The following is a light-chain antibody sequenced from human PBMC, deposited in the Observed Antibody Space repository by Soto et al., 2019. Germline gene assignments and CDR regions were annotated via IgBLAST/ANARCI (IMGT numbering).Light chain of an antibody. CDR3: QQRSNWPPA. CDR1: QSVNSY. CDR2: DAS. J-gene: IGKJ4*01. Sequence: EIVLTQSPATLSLSPGERDNLSCRASQSVNSYLAWYQQKPGQGPRLLIYDASNMATGIPARFSGSGSGTDFTLTISSLEPEDVAVYYCQQRSNWPPAFGGGTKVQIK. V-gene: IGKV3-11*01.